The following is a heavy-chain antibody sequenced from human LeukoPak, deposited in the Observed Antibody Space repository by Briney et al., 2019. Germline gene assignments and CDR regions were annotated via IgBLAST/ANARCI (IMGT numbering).Heavy chain of an antibody. CDR3: ARGRIAVAGYNWFDP. CDR1: GGSISSSSYY. CDR2: IYYSGST. D-gene: IGHD6-19*01. V-gene: IGHV4-39*01. J-gene: IGHJ5*02. Sequence: SETLSLTCTVSGGSISSSSYYWGWIRQPPGKGLEWIGSIYYSGSTYYNPSLKSRVTISVDTSKNQFSLKLSSVTAADTAVYYCARGRIAVAGYNWFDPWGQGTLVTVSS.